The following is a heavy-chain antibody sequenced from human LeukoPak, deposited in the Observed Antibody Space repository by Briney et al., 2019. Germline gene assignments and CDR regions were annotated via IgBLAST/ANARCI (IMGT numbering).Heavy chain of an antibody. CDR1: GYTFTGYY. J-gene: IGHJ5*02. Sequence: ASVKVSCKASGYTFTGYYMHWVRQAPGQGLEWMGWINPNSGGTNYAQKFQGRVTMTRDTSISTAYMELSRPRSDDTAVYYCARSDYGSGSPCSPWGQGTLVTVSS. D-gene: IGHD3-10*01. CDR2: INPNSGGT. V-gene: IGHV1-2*02. CDR3: ARSDYGSGSPCSP.